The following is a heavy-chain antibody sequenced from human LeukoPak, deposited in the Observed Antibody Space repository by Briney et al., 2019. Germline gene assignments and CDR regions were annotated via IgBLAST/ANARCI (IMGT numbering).Heavy chain of an antibody. J-gene: IGHJ6*03. V-gene: IGHV1-8*03. CDR2: MNPNSGNT. Sequence: SVTVSCTASGYTFTSYDINWVRLATAQGLEWMGWMNPNSGNTGNAQKLQGRVTITRNTSISTVYMELSSLRSEDTGVYYCARAYNGWSGYYPRPRYYYYYMDVWGKGTTVTVSS. CDR3: ARAYNGWSGYYPRPRYYYYYMDV. D-gene: IGHD3-3*01. CDR1: GYTFTSYD.